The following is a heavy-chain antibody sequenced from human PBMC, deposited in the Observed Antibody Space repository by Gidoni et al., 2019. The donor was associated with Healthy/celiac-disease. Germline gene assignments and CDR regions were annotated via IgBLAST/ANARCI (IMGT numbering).Heavy chain of an antibody. D-gene: IGHD1-26*01. CDR3: AKDGGLEWELRDIGY. CDR2: ISGRGGST. J-gene: IGHJ4*02. CDR1: GFTFSSYA. V-gene: IGHV3-23*04. Sequence: EVQLVESGGGLVQPGGSLSLSCAASGFTFSSYAMRWVRQAPGKGLEWVSAISGRGGSTYYADSVKGRFTISRDNSKNTLYLQMNSRRAEDTAVYYCAKDGGLEWELRDIGYWGQGTLVTVSS.